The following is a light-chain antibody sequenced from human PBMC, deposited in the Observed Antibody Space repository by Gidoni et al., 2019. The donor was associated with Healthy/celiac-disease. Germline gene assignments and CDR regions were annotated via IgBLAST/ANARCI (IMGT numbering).Light chain of an antibody. CDR3: QHRSNWLT. J-gene: IGKJ4*01. Sequence: EIMLPQSPATLSVSPGERATLACRASQSVSTSLAWYQQKPGQAPRLLIYAASNSATGLPAMFSGSASGTDFPLTISSLSAEDFAVYYCQHRSNWLTFGGGTKVEIK. CDR1: QSVSTS. CDR2: AAS. V-gene: IGKV3-11*01.